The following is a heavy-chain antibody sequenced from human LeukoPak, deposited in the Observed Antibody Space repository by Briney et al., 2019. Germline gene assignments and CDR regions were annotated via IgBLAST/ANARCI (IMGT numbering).Heavy chain of an antibody. CDR3: ARAHEYADLLIDY. Sequence: GASVKVSCKASGYTFTGYYMHWVRQAPGQGLEWMGWINPHSGGTNYAQKFQGRVTMTRDTSISTAYMELSRLRSDDTAVYYCARAHEYADLLIDYWGQGTLVTVSS. J-gene: IGHJ4*02. CDR2: INPHSGGT. D-gene: IGHD4-17*01. CDR1: GYTFTGYY. V-gene: IGHV1-2*02.